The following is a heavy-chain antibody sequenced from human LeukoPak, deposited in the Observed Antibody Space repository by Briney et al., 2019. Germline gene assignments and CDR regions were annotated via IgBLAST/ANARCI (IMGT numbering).Heavy chain of an antibody. D-gene: IGHD3-22*01. CDR1: GYSVSSGYY. Sequence: SETLSLTCTVSGYSVSSGYYWGWIRQPPGQGLEWIGSIYHSGSTYYNPSLKSRVTISVDTSKNQFSLKLSSVTAADTAVYYCARDAGAGDSSGYYSPLYYFDYWGQGTLVTVSS. CDR2: IYHSGST. CDR3: ARDAGAGDSSGYYSPLYYFDY. V-gene: IGHV4-38-2*02. J-gene: IGHJ4*02.